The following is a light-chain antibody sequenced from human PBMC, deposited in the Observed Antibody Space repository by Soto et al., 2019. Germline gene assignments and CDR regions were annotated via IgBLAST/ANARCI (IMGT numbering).Light chain of an antibody. Sequence: PGQSVTISCTGTSSDVGGYNFVSWYQQHPGKAPKLMIYGVSERPSGVSDRFSGSKSGTTASLTVSGLQAEDEADYYCSSYAGSNILVFGTGTKVTVL. CDR3: SSYAGSNILV. CDR1: SSDVGGYNF. J-gene: IGLJ1*01. CDR2: GVS. V-gene: IGLV2-8*01.